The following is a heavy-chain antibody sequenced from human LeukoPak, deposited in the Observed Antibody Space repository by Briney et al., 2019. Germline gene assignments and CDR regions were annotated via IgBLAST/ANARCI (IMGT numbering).Heavy chain of an antibody. Sequence: ASVKVSCKASGYTFTGYYMHWVRQAPGQGLEWMGIINPSGGSTSYAQKFQGRVTMTRDTSTSTVYMELSSLRSEDTAVYYCARALAVPLDYYGMDVWGQGTTVTVSS. CDR3: ARALAVPLDYYGMDV. V-gene: IGHV1-46*01. CDR1: GYTFTGYY. CDR2: INPSGGST. J-gene: IGHJ6*02. D-gene: IGHD3-10*02.